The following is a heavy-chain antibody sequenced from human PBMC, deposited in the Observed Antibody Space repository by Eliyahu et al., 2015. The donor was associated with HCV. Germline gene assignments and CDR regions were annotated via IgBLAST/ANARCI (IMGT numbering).Heavy chain of an antibody. CDR1: GFTFSXXX. D-gene: IGHD3-3*01. CDR3: AREAYHFWSGYWSQIDY. CDR2: ISSSSNYI. Sequence: EVQLVESGGGLVKPGGSLXLSCVASGFTFSXXXMNWVRQAPGKGLEWVXSISSSSNYIYYADSVKGRFIISRDNAKNSLYLQMNSLRAEDTAVYYCAREAYHFWSGYWSQIDYWGQGTLVTVS. V-gene: IGHV3-21*01. J-gene: IGHJ4*02.